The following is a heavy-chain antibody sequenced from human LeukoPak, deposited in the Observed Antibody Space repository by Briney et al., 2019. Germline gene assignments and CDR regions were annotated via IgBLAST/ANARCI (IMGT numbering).Heavy chain of an antibody. D-gene: IGHD3-22*01. V-gene: IGHV4-4*02. CDR3: AIMSRSHWGGSGYQVDY. CDR1: GGSISSSNW. CDR2: IYHSGST. Sequence: SETLSLTCTVSGGSISSSNWWSWVRQPPGKGLEWIGEIYHSGSTNYNPSLKSRVTISVDKSKNQFSLKLSSVTAADTAVYYCAIMSRSHWGGSGYQVDYWGQGTLVTVSS. J-gene: IGHJ4*02.